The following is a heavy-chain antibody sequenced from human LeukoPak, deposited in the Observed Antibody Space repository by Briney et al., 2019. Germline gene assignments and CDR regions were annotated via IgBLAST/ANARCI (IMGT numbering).Heavy chain of an antibody. J-gene: IGHJ4*02. CDR3: AKDWSCDY. D-gene: IGHD1-26*01. CDR1: GFTFSNSA. V-gene: IGHV3-23*01. Sequence: PGGSLRLSRAASGFTFSNSAMTWVRQAPGKGLEWVSAISDSGGKTHYADSVKGRFTISRENSKNTLYLQMNSLRVEDTAIYYCAKDWSCDYWGQGTLITVSS. CDR2: ISDSGGKT.